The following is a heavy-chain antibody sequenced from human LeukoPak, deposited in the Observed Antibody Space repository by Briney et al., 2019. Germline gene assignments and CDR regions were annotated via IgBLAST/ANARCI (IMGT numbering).Heavy chain of an antibody. D-gene: IGHD3-9*01. V-gene: IGHV3-23*01. J-gene: IGHJ4*02. CDR3: AKWGDYDVLTGYYVSDY. CDR2: ITGSGSGI. CDR1: GFTFSNYA. Sequence: GASLRLTCAASGFTFSNYAMSWVRQAPGKGLEWVSAITGSGSGIYYADSMKSRFTISRDNSKNTLYLQINSLRAEDTAVYYCAKWGDYDVLTGYYVSDYWGQGTLVTVSS.